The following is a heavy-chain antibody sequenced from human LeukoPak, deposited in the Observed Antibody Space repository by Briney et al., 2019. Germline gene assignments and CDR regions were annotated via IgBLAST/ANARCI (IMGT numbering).Heavy chain of an antibody. V-gene: IGHV3-53*01. CDR2: IYSGGIT. Sequence: GGSLRLSCAASGFTVSSKYMSWVRQAPGKGLEWVSVIYSGGITYYADSVKGRFTISRDNAKNSLYLQMNSLRVEDTAVYYCARVRRGAAGPLDNWGQGTLVTVSS. D-gene: IGHD6-13*01. J-gene: IGHJ4*02. CDR3: ARVRRGAAGPLDN. CDR1: GFTVSSKY.